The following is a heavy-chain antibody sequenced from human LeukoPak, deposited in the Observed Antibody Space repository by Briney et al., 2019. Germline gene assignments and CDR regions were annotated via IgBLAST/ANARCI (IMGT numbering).Heavy chain of an antibody. Sequence: KPSETLSLTCTVSGGSISSYYWSWIRQPPGKGLEWIGYIYYSGSTNYNPSLKSRVTISVDTSKNQFSLKLSSVTAADTAVYYCARDRRYYDSSGYFDYWGQGTLVTVFS. CDR3: ARDRRYYDSSGYFDY. V-gene: IGHV4-59*01. CDR1: GGSISSYY. CDR2: IYYSGST. J-gene: IGHJ4*02. D-gene: IGHD3-22*01.